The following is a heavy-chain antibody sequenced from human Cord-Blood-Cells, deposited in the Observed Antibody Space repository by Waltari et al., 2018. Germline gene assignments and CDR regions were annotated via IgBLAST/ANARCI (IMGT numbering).Heavy chain of an antibody. V-gene: IGHV3-21*01. CDR2: ISTSSRYI. CDR1: GFTFSSYS. CDR3: ATNSYGYY. J-gene: IGHJ4*02. Sequence: EVQLVESGGGLVKPGGSLRLSCAASGFTFSSYSMNWVRQAPGKGLGWVSSISTSSRYIYYADSVKGRFTISRDNAKNSLYLQMNSLRAEDTAVYYCATNSYGYYWGQGTLVTVSS. D-gene: IGHD5-18*01.